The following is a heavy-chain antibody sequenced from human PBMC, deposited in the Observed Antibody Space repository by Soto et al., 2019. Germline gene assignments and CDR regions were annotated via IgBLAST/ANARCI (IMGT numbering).Heavy chain of an antibody. Sequence: GGSLRLSCAASGFIFSNYAMSWVRQAPGRGLEWVSAISGSVATTYYPDSVKGRFTISRDNSKNTLYLQMNNLRADDTAVYYCTKGGLPRTYNIPKVDFDYWGQGSLVSVSS. CDR2: ISGSVATT. J-gene: IGHJ4*02. D-gene: IGHD1-1*01. CDR3: TKGGLPRTYNIPKVDFDY. V-gene: IGHV3-23*01. CDR1: GFIFSNYA.